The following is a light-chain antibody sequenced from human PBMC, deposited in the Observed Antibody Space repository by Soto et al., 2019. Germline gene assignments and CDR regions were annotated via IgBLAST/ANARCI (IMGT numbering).Light chain of an antibody. V-gene: IGKV3-20*01. J-gene: IGKJ3*01. CDR3: QQFGSSPS. CDR2: GAS. Sequence: EIVLTQSPGTLSLSPGERATLSCRASQSVSSSYLAWYRQRPGQAPRLLIYGASIRATGIPDRFSGSGSGTDFTLTISRLEPEDFAVYYCQQFGSSPSFGPGTTVD. CDR1: QSVSSSY.